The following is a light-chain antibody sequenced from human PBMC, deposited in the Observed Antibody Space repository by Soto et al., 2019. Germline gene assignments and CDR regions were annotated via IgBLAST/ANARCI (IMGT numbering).Light chain of an antibody. CDR3: QPYNNWPQGRVT. V-gene: IGKV3-15*01. Sequence: EIVMTQSPATLSVSPGERATLSCRASQSVSSNLAWYQQKPGQAPRLLIYGASTRATGIPARFSGSGSGTEFTLTISSLQSEDFASYYCQPYNNWPQGRVTFGQGTKVEIK. J-gene: IGKJ1*01. CDR2: GAS. CDR1: QSVSSN.